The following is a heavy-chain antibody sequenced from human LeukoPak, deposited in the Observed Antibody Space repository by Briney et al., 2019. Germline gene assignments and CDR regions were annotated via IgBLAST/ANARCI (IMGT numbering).Heavy chain of an antibody. Sequence: ASVTVSCKSSGYSFTTYYIHWVRQAPGQGLEWMGIITPTGGSTSYAQKFQGRVTMTRDMSTSTVYMELSSLRSEDTAVYYCARTGGRWLLLGIRFDYWGQGTLVTVSS. CDR2: ITPTGGST. CDR3: ARTGGRWLLLGIRFDY. D-gene: IGHD5-24*01. V-gene: IGHV1-46*01. CDR1: GYSFTTYY. J-gene: IGHJ4*02.